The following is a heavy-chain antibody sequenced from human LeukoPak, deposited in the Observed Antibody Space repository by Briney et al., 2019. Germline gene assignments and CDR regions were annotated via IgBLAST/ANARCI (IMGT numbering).Heavy chain of an antibody. Sequence: PSETLSLTCTVSGGSISSYYWSWIRQPPGKGLEWMGYIYYSGSTNYNPSLKSRVTISVDTSKNQFSLKLSSVTAADTAVYYCARAPIVVVPAATDDYYYYGMDVWGQGTTVTVSS. J-gene: IGHJ6*02. CDR1: GGSISSYY. D-gene: IGHD2-2*01. CDR2: IYYSGST. CDR3: ARAPIVVVPAATDDYYYYGMDV. V-gene: IGHV4-59*01.